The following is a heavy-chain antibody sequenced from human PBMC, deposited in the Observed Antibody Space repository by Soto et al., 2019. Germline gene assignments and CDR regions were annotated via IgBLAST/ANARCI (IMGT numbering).Heavy chain of an antibody. CDR1: GGSFTGKNR. CDR3: ASRDPGTSVEN. D-gene: IGHD1-7*01. J-gene: IGHJ4*02. V-gene: IGHV4-4*02. CDR2: FYATWST. Sequence: PSETLSLTYAVSGGSFTGKNRCSCVRPPPQQWLQRIGEFYATWSTQYNQFLKSRVTISREKSGNQFSLKETSLTAADTAVYYCASRDPGTSVENWGQGTLVTVSS.